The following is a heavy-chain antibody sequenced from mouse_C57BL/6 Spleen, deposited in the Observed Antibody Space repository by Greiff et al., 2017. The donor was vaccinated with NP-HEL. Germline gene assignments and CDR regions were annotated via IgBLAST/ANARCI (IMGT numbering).Heavy chain of an antibody. J-gene: IGHJ2*01. CDR3: ARRGNYEGDFDY. CDR2: IDPSDSYT. D-gene: IGHD2-1*01. V-gene: IGHV1-69*01. Sequence: QVQLQQPGAELVMPGASVKLSCKASGYTFTSYWMHWVKQRPGQGLEWIGEIDPSDSYTNYNQKFKGKSTLTVDKSSSTAYMQLSSLTSEDSSVYYCARRGNYEGDFDYWGQGTTLTVSS. CDR1: GYTFTSYW.